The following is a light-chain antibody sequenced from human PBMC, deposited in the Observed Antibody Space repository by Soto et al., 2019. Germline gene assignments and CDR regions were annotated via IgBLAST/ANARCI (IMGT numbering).Light chain of an antibody. CDR2: EVS. J-gene: IGLJ3*02. CDR1: SSDVGGYNY. CDR3: SSYTSSSTWV. Sequence: QSALTQPASVSGSPGQSITISCTGTSSDVGGYNYVSWYQQHSGKAPRLMIYEVSNRPSGVSNRFSGSKSGNTASLTVFGLQAEDEADYYCSSYTSSSTWVFGGGTKLTVL. V-gene: IGLV2-14*01.